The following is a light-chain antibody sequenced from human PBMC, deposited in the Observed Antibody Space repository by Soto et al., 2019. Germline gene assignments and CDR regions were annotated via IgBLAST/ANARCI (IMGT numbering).Light chain of an antibody. Sequence: EIVMTQSPATLSVSPGERATLSCRASQSVSGNLAWYQQKPGQAPRLLIYGASTRATGIPARFSGSGSGTELTLNIRSLKSEDVAVYYCQQYDNWPRTFGQGTKVEIK. CDR1: QSVSGN. V-gene: IGKV3-15*01. CDR3: QQYDNWPRT. CDR2: GAS. J-gene: IGKJ1*01.